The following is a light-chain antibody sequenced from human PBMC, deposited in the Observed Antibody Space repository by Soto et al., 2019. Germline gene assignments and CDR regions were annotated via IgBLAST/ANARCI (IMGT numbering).Light chain of an antibody. CDR3: AAWDDSLSGYV. V-gene: IGLV1-44*01. CDR1: RSNIGTSS. CDR2: TTN. Sequence: QSALTQPHSASGPPGQRGTISCSGSRSNIGTSSVHWFQQLPGTAPKLLISTTNQRPSGVPERFSGSKSGTSASLAISGLQSEDDADYYCAAWDDSLSGYVFGTGTKVTVL. J-gene: IGLJ1*01.